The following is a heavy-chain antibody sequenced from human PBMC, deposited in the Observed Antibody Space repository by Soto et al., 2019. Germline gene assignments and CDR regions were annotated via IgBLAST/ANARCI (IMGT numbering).Heavy chain of an antibody. CDR3: AKEGGYYVDHGLRLGWYFDL. CDR2: ISGTDGRT. V-gene: IGHV3-23*01. CDR1: GFTFSNYA. J-gene: IGHJ2*01. Sequence: EVQLLESGGGLVQPGGSLRLSCAASGFTFSNYAMSWVRQAPGKGLEWVSTISGTDGRTFYADSVKGRFAISRDNSQNTLFLQMNSLRAEDTAAYFCAKEGGYYVDHGLRLGWYFDLWGRGTLVTVSS. D-gene: IGHD4-17*01.